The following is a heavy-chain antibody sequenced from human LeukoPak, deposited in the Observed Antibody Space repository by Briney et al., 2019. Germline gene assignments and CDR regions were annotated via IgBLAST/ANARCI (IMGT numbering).Heavy chain of an antibody. V-gene: IGHV4-34*01. CDR1: GGSFSGYY. J-gene: IGHJ3*02. Sequence: PSETLSLTCAVYGGSFSGYYWSWIRQPPGKGLEWIGGINHSGSTNYNPSLKSRVTISVDTSKNQFSLKLSSVTAADTAVYYCARVKDQLSDAFDIWGQGTMVTVSS. CDR3: ARVKDQLSDAFDI. CDR2: INHSGST. D-gene: IGHD1-1*01.